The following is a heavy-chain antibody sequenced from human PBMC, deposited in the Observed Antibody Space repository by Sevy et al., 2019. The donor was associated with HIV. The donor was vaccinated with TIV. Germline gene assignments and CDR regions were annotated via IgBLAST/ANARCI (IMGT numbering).Heavy chain of an antibody. CDR1: GDSMRNFY. V-gene: IGHV4-59*13. CDR3: ARAEGGGSFYYASGSFFSN. Sequence: SETLSLTCSVSGDSMRNFYWNWLRQPPGKGLEWIGYIYPTGLTTYNPSLKSRVTISIDTSENQFSPLLNSVTAADTALYYCARAEGGGSFYYASGSFFSNWGQGTLVTVSS. D-gene: IGHD3-10*01. J-gene: IGHJ4*02. CDR2: IYPTGLT.